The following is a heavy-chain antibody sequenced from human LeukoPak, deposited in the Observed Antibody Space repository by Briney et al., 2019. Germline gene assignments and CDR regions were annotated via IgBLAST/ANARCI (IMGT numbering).Heavy chain of an antibody. CDR1: GGSISSSSYY. V-gene: IGHV4-39*01. Sequence: PSENLSLTCTVSGGSISSSSYYWGWIRQPPGKGLEWIGSIYYSGSTYYNPSLKSRVTISVDTSKSQFSLKLSSVTAADTAVYYCARYDEDWFDPWGQGTLVTVSS. CDR3: ARYDEDWFDP. J-gene: IGHJ5*02. CDR2: IYYSGST. D-gene: IGHD3-16*01.